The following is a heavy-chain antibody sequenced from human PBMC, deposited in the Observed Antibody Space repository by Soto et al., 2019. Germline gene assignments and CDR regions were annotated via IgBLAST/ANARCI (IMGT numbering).Heavy chain of an antibody. D-gene: IGHD3-10*01. CDR2: IWYDGSNK. Sequence: VQLVESGGGVVQPGRSLRLSCAASGFTFSSYGMHWVRQAPGKGLEWVAVIWYDGSNKYYADSVKGRFTISRDNSKNTLYLQMNSLRAEDTAVYYCARDSGPTDPDAFDIWGQGTMVTVSS. CDR3: ARDSGPTDPDAFDI. J-gene: IGHJ3*02. V-gene: IGHV3-33*01. CDR1: GFTFSSYG.